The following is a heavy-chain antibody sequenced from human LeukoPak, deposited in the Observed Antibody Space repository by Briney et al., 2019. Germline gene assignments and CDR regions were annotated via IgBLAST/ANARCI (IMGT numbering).Heavy chain of an antibody. CDR3: ARAPYSSGWYHPSRYYYYYYMDV. D-gene: IGHD6-19*01. V-gene: IGHV1-2*02. Sequence: ASVKVSCKASGYTFTGYYMHWVRQAPGQGLEWMGWINPNNGGTSYAQKFQGRVTMTRDMSTSTVYMELSSLRSEDTAVYYCARAPYSSGWYHPSRYYYYYYMDVWGKGTTVTVSS. CDR1: GYTFTGYY. J-gene: IGHJ6*03. CDR2: INPNNGGT.